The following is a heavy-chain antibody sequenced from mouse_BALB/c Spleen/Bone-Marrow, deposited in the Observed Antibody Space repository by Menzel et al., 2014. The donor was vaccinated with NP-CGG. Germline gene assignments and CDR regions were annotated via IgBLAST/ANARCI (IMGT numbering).Heavy chain of an antibody. Sequence: QVQLKESGAELVRPGTSVKVSCKASGYAFTNYLIEWVKQRPGQGLEWIGVINPGSGGTNYNEKFKGKATLTADKPSSTAYMQLSSLTSDDSAVYFCARWDHAMDYWGQGTSVTVSS. D-gene: IGHD4-1*01. V-gene: IGHV1-54*01. CDR3: ARWDHAMDY. J-gene: IGHJ4*01. CDR2: INPGSGGT. CDR1: GYAFTNYL.